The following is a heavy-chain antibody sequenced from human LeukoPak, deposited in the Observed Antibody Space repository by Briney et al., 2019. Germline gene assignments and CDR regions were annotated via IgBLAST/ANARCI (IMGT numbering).Heavy chain of an antibody. D-gene: IGHD3-22*01. CDR3: ARSGNPYYYDSSGYFDY. CDR2: IVPIFGTA. V-gene: IGHV1-69*01. J-gene: IGHJ4*02. Sequence: SVKVSCKASGGTFSSYAISWVRQAPGQGLEWMGGIVPIFGTANYAQKFQGRVTITADESTSTAYMELSSLRSEDTAVYYCARSGNPYYYDSSGYFDYWGQGTLVTVSS. CDR1: GGTFSSYA.